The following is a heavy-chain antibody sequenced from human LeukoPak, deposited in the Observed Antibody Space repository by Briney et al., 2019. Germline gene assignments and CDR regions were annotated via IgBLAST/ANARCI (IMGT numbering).Heavy chain of an antibody. CDR2: VDNDGRGT. D-gene: IGHD3-3*01. CDR3: ARDGSGSIDLDH. Sequence: GGSLRLSCSASGFTYSAYWMHWVRQAPGKGLVWVSYVDNDGRGTAYVDSVKGRFTISRDNAKNTVYLQMNSLRVDDTAVYYCARDGSGSIDLDHWGQGTMVTVSS. J-gene: IGHJ4*02. CDR1: GFTYSAYW. V-gene: IGHV3-74*01.